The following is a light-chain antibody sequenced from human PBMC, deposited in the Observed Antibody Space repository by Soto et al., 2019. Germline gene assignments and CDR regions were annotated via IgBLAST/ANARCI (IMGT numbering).Light chain of an antibody. V-gene: IGKV1-5*01. J-gene: IGKJ2*01. Sequence: DIQMTQSPSTLSASIGDRVTITVRPVRGINGPLAGYQQKPVRPPKLLIYDVSFLESGVPSRFSGSGSGTDFNLTISSLRPDDFATFYCQQYKVYPYTFGQGTRLDIQ. CDR2: DVS. CDR3: QQYKVYPYT. CDR1: RGINGP.